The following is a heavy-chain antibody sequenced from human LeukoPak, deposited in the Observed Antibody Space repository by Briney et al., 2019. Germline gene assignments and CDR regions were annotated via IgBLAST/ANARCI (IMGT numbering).Heavy chain of an antibody. J-gene: IGHJ4*02. Sequence: SETLSLTCTVSGYSISSGYYWAWIRQPPGKGLEWLGSIYHSGSTYYNPSLKSRVTISLDTSKNQFSLKLNSVTAADTAVYYCARVRITATNSFDYWGQGALVTVSS. CDR1: GYSISSGYY. V-gene: IGHV4-38-2*02. CDR2: IYHSGST. D-gene: IGHD4-11*01. CDR3: ARVRITATNSFDY.